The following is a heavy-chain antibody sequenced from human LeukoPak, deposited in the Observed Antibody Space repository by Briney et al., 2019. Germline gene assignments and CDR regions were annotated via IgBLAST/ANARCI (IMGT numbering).Heavy chain of an antibody. CDR1: GVTFSSYA. J-gene: IGHJ4*02. Sequence: GSSVKVSCKASGVTFSSYAINWVRQAPGQGLEWMGGIIPIFGTANYAQRFQGRVTITADESTSTAYMELNSLRSEDTAVYYCAKDFSETSSLDYYDSSGYSGFGDWGQGTLVTVSS. D-gene: IGHD3-22*01. V-gene: IGHV1-69*01. CDR3: AKDFSETSSLDYYDSSGYSGFGD. CDR2: IIPIFGTA.